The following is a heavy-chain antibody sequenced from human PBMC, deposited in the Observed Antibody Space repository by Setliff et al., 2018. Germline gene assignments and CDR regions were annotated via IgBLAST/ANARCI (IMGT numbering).Heavy chain of an antibody. Sequence: PSETLSLTCTVSGGSISSGIYYWSWIRQPAGKGLEWIGRIYTSGSTNYNPSLKSRVTISADTSKNQFSLKLSSVTAADTAVYYCARTRGSSGWLNWFDPWGQGTLVTVSS. V-gene: IGHV4-61*02. CDR3: ARTRGSSGWLNWFDP. CDR1: GGSISSGIYY. D-gene: IGHD6-19*01. J-gene: IGHJ5*02. CDR2: IYTSGST.